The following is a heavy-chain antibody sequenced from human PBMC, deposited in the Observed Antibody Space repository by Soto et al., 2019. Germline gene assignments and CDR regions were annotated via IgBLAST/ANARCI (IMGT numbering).Heavy chain of an antibody. D-gene: IGHD6-19*01. CDR2: LFSNDEK. J-gene: IGHJ4*02. CDR1: GFSLSNARMG. V-gene: IGHV2-26*01. CDR3: ARIQGEGIGWYTEEFYFDY. Sequence: QVTLKESGPVLVKPTETLTLTCTVSGFSLSNARMGVSWIRQPPGKALEWLAHLFSNDEKSYSTSLKSRLTISKDTPKSQVVLTMTNMGPVDTATYYCARIQGEGIGWYTEEFYFDYWGQGTLVTVSS.